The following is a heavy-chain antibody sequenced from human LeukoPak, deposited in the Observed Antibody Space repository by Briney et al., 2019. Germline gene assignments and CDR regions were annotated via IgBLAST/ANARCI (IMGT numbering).Heavy chain of an antibody. V-gene: IGHV3-74*01. D-gene: IGHD2-15*01. CDR3: ARVLVAAAVDY. Sequence: GGSLRLSCAASGFTFSSYWMHWVRQAPGKGLVWVSRINSDGSSTSYADSVKGRFTISRDNAKNTLYLQMDSLRAEDTAVYYCARVLVAAAVDYWGQGTLVTVSS. J-gene: IGHJ4*02. CDR2: INSDGSST. CDR1: GFTFSSYW.